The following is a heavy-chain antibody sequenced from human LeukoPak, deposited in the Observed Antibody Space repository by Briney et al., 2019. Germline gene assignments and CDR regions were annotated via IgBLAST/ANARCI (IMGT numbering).Heavy chain of an antibody. V-gene: IGHV3-53*01. CDR2: IYSGGST. CDR3: ARDLGGNSFDY. CDR1: GFTVSTNY. D-gene: IGHD4-23*01. J-gene: IGHJ4*02. Sequence: GGSLRLSCAASGFTVSTNYMSWVRQAPGKGLEWFSVIYSGGSTYYADSVKGRFTISRYNSKTTLYLQMNSLRAEDTAMYYCARDLGGNSFDYWGQGTLVTVSS.